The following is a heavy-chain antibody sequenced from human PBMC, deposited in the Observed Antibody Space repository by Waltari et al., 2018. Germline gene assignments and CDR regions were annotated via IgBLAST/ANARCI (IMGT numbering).Heavy chain of an antibody. J-gene: IGHJ4*01. Sequence: QVLLVESGGGVAQPGKSLSLSFAALGFTFRTFGMLWVRQAPGKGLEWVAIQWSDETKKMYEESGRGRFNISRDNSKNMLYLQMTNLTSEDTGVYYCARGGGYSYGRGTLFDRWGQGTLVIVSS. CDR3: ARGGGYSYGRGTLFDR. V-gene: IGHV3-33*01. D-gene: IGHD3-10*01. CDR2: QWSDETKK. CDR1: GFTFRTFG.